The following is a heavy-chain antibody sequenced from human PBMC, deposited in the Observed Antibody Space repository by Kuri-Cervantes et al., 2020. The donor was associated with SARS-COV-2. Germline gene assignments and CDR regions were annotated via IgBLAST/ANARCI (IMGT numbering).Heavy chain of an antibody. CDR3: ARSPWTSYIFDY. D-gene: IGHD3-10*01. J-gene: IGHJ4*02. CDR2: IYYSGST. Sequence: SETLSLTCTVSGGSISSSSYYWGWIRQPPGKGLEWIGSIYYSGSTYYNPSLKSRVTISLDTSTEQFSLKLKSVTAADTAVYYCARSPWTSYIFDYWGQGTLVTVSS. V-gene: IGHV4-39*07. CDR1: GGSISSSSYY.